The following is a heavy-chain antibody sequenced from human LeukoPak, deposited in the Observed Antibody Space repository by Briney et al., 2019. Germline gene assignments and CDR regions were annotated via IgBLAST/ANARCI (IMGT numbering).Heavy chain of an antibody. J-gene: IGHJ4*02. V-gene: IGHV4-59*12. D-gene: IGHD5-18*01. CDR1: GGSLSSYY. CDR3: ARDIGYSYGYYFDY. Sequence: SETLSLTCTVSGGSLSSYYWSWIRQPPGKGLEWIGEIYHSGSANYNPSLKRRVTISVDKSKNQFSLKLSSVTAADTAVYYCARDIGYSYGYYFDYWGQGTLVTVSS. CDR2: IYHSGSA.